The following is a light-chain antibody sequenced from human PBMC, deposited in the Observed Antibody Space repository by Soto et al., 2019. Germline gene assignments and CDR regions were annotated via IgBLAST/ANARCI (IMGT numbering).Light chain of an antibody. CDR2: NDS. J-gene: IGLJ3*02. CDR1: DIGAKS. CDR3: QVWATYADLRV. V-gene: IGLV3-21*01. Sequence: SYVLTQPPSVSLAPGKTARITCGGNDIGAKSVYGYQQKPGQAPVLVIYNDSDRPSGLPERFSGSNSGNTATLTISRFEAGDEADYSCQVWATYADLRVFGGGTKLTVL.